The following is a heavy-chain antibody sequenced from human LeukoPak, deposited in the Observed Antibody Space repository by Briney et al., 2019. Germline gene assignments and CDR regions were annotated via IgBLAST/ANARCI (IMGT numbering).Heavy chain of an antibody. D-gene: IGHD3-16*01. CDR1: GFTFRVYI. J-gene: IGHJ3*02. V-gene: IGHV3-72*01. CDR3: SRDGGEGGNSAFDI. Sequence: GGSLRLSCAASGFTFRVYILDWVREAPGEGLEWVGRIRRGANSYTTEYAASVKGRFTISRDDSKNSLYLHMNSLKTEDTAVYHCSRDGGEGGNSAFDIWGQGTMATVSS. CDR2: IRRGANSYTT.